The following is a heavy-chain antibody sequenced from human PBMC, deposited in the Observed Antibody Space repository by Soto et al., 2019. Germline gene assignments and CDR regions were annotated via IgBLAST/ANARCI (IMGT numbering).Heavy chain of an antibody. J-gene: IGHJ6*02. V-gene: IGHV1-18*04. CDR1: GYTFTSYG. Sequence: ASVKVSCKASGYTFTSYGISWVRQAPGQGLEWMGWISAYNGNTNYAQKLQGRVTMTTDTSRSTAYMELRSLRSDDTAVYYCARDRTLSSSWFPQYYYYGMDVWGQGTTVTVSS. CDR2: ISAYNGNT. D-gene: IGHD6-13*01. CDR3: ARDRTLSSSWFPQYYYYGMDV.